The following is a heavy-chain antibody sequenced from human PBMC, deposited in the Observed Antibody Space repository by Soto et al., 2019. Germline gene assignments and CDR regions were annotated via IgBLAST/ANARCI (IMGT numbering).Heavy chain of an antibody. CDR3: ARDPVTAD. CDR1: GFTLNDYY. V-gene: IGHV3-7*03. Sequence: GALRLSCATSGFTLNDYYISWVRQVPGKGLEWVGNIKGDGSDPHYVDSVKGRFTISRDNAEDLIYLQMNHLRVEDTAMYYCARDPVTADWGQGTPVTVSS. CDR2: IKGDGSDP. J-gene: IGHJ4*02.